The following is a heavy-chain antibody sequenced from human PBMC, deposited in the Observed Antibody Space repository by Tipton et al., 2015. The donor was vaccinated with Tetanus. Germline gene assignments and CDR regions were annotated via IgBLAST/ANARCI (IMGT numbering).Heavy chain of an antibody. CDR2: INHSGST. Sequence: TLSLTCAVYGGSFSGYYWSWIRQPPGKGLEWIGEINHSGSTNYNPSLKSRVTISVDTSKNQFSLKLSSATAADTAVYYCARGLGGGDYVEYWGQGTLVTVSS. J-gene: IGHJ4*02. CDR1: GGSFSGYY. D-gene: IGHD2-15*01. CDR3: ARGLGGGDYVEY. V-gene: IGHV4-34*01.